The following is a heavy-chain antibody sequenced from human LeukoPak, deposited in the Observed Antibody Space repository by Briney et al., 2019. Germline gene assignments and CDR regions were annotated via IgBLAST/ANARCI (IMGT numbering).Heavy chain of an antibody. CDR1: GGSISSSSYY. CDR2: IYYSGST. Sequence: SETLSLTCTVSGGSISSSSYYWGWIRQPPGKGLEWIGSIYYSGSTYYNPSLKSRVTISVDTSKNQFSLKLSSVTAADTAVYYCARLSMYSSRGYGMDVWGQGTTVTVSS. V-gene: IGHV4-39*07. CDR3: ARLSMYSSRGYGMDV. J-gene: IGHJ6*02. D-gene: IGHD6-19*01.